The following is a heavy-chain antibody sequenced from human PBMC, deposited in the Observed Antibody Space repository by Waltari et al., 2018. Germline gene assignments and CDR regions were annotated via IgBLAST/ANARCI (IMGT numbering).Heavy chain of an antibody. Sequence: EVLLVETGGGVVQPGGSLRLACAASGFTVCSAWCSWVGQAPGKGLEWVANIKKDGSDKNYVGSVRGRFSISRDNAKSSLYLQMNSLTAEDTAVYYCVWGSTSFSYWGQGTLVTVSS. D-gene: IGHD2-2*01. CDR3: VWGSTSFSY. V-gene: IGHV3-7*04. CDR2: IKKDGSDK. CDR1: GFTVCSAW. J-gene: IGHJ4*02.